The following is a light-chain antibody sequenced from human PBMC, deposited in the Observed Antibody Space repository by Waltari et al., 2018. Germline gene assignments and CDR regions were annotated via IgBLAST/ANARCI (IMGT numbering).Light chain of an antibody. Sequence: QSALTQPPSASGSPGQSVTIPCTGTSSDVGAYNHVSWHQQHPGKAPKLMIYEVNKRPAGVPDRFSGSKSGNTASLTVSGLQAEDEADYYCSSYADNTIFVFGTGTKVTVL. CDR2: EVN. CDR3: SSYADNTIFV. J-gene: IGLJ1*01. V-gene: IGLV2-8*01. CDR1: SSDVGAYNH.